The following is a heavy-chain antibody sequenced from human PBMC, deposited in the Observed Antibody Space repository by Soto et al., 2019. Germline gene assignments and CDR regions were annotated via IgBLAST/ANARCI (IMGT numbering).Heavy chain of an antibody. Sequence: SETLSLTCTVSGGSITSGGYFWSWVRQDPGEGLELIGYIYYSGYTYYKPSLKSRLTLSMDTSKNQFSLKLSSVTAADTAVYYCARGSSPHYGMDVWGQGTTVTVSS. CDR1: GGSITSGGYF. J-gene: IGHJ6*02. V-gene: IGHV4-31*03. CDR2: IYYSGYT. CDR3: ARGSSPHYGMDV. D-gene: IGHD6-6*01.